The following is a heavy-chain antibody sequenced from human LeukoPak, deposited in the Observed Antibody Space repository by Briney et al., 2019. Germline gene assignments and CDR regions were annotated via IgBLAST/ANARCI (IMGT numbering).Heavy chain of an antibody. D-gene: IGHD1-26*01. J-gene: IGHJ3*02. CDR2: ISISAGST. Sequence: GGSLRLSCAASGFPFSNYAMSWVRQAPGKGLDWVSSISISAGSTYYADSVKGRFTTSRDNSKNTLYVQMKSLRAEDTAVYYCAKGAGSDAFDIWGQGTMVTVSS. CDR1: GFPFSNYA. V-gene: IGHV3-23*01. CDR3: AKGAGSDAFDI.